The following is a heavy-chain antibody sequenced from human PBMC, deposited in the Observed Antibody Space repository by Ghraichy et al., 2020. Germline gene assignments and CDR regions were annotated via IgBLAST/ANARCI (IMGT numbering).Heavy chain of an antibody. CDR3: ARYSYEVYGMDV. V-gene: IGHV4-59*01. J-gene: IGHJ6*02. CDR2: IYYSGST. CDR1: GGSISSYY. Sequence: SETPSLTCTVSGGSISSYYWSWIRQPPGKGLEWIGYIYYSGSTNYNPSLKSRVTISVDTSKNQFSLKLSSVTAADTAVYYCARYSYEVYGMDVWGQGTTVTVSS. D-gene: IGHD5-18*01.